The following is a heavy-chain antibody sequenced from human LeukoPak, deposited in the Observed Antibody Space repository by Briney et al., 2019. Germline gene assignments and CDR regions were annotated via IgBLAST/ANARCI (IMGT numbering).Heavy chain of an antibody. J-gene: IGHJ5*02. Sequence: SETLSVTCAGPGGSISSYYWSWIRQPPGKGLEWLGYIYYSGSTNYNPSLKSRVTISVDTSKNQFSLKLSSVTAADTAVYYCARVESYYVESWFDPWGQGTLVTVSS. V-gene: IGHV4-59*01. D-gene: IGHD1-26*01. CDR1: GGSISSYY. CDR3: ARVESYYVESWFDP. CDR2: IYYSGST.